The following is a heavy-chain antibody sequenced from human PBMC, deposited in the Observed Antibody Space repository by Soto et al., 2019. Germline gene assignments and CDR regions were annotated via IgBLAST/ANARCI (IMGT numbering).Heavy chain of an antibody. CDR1: GFAFSSYS. J-gene: IGHJ3*02. V-gene: IGHV3-21*01. D-gene: IGHD3-22*01. CDR2: ISSSSSYI. Sequence: PGGSLRLSCAASGFAFSSYSMNWVRQAPGKGLEWVSSISSSSSYIYYADSVKGRFTISRDNAKNSLYLQMNSLRAEDTAVYYCATRSIVVVYSDAFDIWGQGTMVTVSS. CDR3: ATRSIVVVYSDAFDI.